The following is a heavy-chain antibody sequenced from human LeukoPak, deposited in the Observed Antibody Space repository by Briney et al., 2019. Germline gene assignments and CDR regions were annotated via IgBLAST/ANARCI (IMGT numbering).Heavy chain of an antibody. CDR2: ISGSGGST. CDR1: GFTFSSYA. D-gene: IGHD2-15*01. Sequence: GGSLRLSCAASGFTFSSYAMSWVRQAPGKGLEWVSAISGSGGSTYYADSVKGRFTISRDNSKNTLYLQMNSLRAEDTGVYYCAKGGGGSCYTYFDYWGQGTLVTVSS. V-gene: IGHV3-23*01. CDR3: AKGGGGSCYTYFDY. J-gene: IGHJ4*02.